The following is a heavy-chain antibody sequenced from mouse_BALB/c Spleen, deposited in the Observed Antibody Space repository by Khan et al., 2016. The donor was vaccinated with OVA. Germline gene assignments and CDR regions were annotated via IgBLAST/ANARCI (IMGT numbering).Heavy chain of an antibody. CDR3: AKCGDLYAMDY. CDR1: GFSLTSYG. D-gene: IGHD2-13*01. J-gene: IGHJ4*01. V-gene: IGHV2-3*01. CDR2: ILGDGST. Sequence: QVQLKESGPGLVAPSQSLSITCTVSGFSLTSYGVNWVRRPPGKGLEWLGVILGDGSTNYHSALISRLSLSTDNSMSHDFLKLNSLQTDDKATYDCAKCGDLYAMDYWGQGTSVTVSS.